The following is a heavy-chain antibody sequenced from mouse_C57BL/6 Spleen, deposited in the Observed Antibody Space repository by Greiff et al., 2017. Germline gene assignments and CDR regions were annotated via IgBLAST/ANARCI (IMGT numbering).Heavy chain of an antibody. Sequence: LMESGPELVKPGASVKISCKASGYSFTGYYMNWVKQSPEKSLEWIGEINPSTGGTTYNQKFKAKATLTVDKSSSTAYMQLKSLTSEDSAVYYCARGDGYSYFDYWGQGTTLTVSS. J-gene: IGHJ2*01. CDR3: ARGDGYSYFDY. CDR2: INPSTGGT. D-gene: IGHD2-3*01. CDR1: GYSFTGYY. V-gene: IGHV1-42*01.